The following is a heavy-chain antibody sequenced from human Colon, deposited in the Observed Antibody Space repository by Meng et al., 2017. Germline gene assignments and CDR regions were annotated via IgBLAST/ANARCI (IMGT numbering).Heavy chain of an antibody. CDR1: VSSLNSGSY. V-gene: IGHV4-38-2*02. CDR2: IHHSGST. J-gene: IGHJ5*02. Sequence: SAHAPLHPSPPPPLTSAVSVSSLNSGSYWGWIRPPPGRGLGWIASIHHSGSTYYNPSLKTRLSLSIDTSRNELSLKLTSVTAADSAVYYCARESGLXXXIVEIGRAGRFDPWGLGTLVTVSS. CDR3: ARESGLXXXIVEIGRAGRFDP. D-gene: IGHD2/OR15-2a*01.